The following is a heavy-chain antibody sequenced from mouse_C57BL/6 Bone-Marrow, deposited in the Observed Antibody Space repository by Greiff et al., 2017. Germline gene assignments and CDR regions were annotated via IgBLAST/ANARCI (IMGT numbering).Heavy chain of an antibody. V-gene: IGHV1-50*01. J-gene: IGHJ4*01. CDR2: IDPSDSYT. CDR3: AKHPMDY. Sequence: QVQLQQPGAELVKPGASVKLSCKASGYTFTSYWMQWVKQRPGQGLEWIGEIDPSDSYTNYNQTFKGKATLTVDTSSSTAYMQLSSLTSEDSAVYYCAKHPMDYWGQGTSVTVSS. CDR1: GYTFTSYW.